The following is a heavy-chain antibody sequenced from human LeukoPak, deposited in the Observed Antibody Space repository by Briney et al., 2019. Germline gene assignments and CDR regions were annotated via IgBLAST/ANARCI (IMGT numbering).Heavy chain of an antibody. V-gene: IGHV1-8*01. CDR1: GYTFTTYD. Sequence: ASVKVSCKASGYTFTTYDINWVRQATGQGLEWMGWMNPNSGNTGYAQKFQGRVTMTRNTSISTAYVELSSLRSEDTAVYYCATYDSSGYYYRHWGQGTLVTVSS. CDR3: ATYDSSGYYYRH. J-gene: IGHJ1*01. CDR2: MNPNSGNT. D-gene: IGHD3-22*01.